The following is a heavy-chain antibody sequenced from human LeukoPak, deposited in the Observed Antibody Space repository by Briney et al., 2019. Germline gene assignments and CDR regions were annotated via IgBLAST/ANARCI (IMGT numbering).Heavy chain of an antibody. D-gene: IGHD3-3*01. Sequence: PSVTLSLNRTVSGGSISRYYWSWIPQPAGTGLEWVRRIYTSGSTNYNPTLKRRVTMSVHTTKTQFSLKLSSVTATDTAVYFCAGTIISYDFWSSYPYYYYMDVWGKGTTVTVSS. CDR2: IYTSGST. CDR1: GGSISRYY. J-gene: IGHJ6*03. CDR3: AGTIISYDFWSSYPYYYYMDV. V-gene: IGHV4-4*07.